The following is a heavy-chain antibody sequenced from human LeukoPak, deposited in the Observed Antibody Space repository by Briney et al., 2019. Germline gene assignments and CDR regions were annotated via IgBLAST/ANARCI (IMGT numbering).Heavy chain of an antibody. CDR3: ARPLVEDAFDI. CDR2: IIGSGGST. V-gene: IGHV3-23*01. CDR1: GFTVSSYA. J-gene: IGHJ3*02. Sequence: GSLRPSCAASGFTVSSYAMSWVRPAPGKGLEGVSAIIGSGGSTYYADSVKGRFTISRDNSKNTLYLQMNSLRAEDTAVYYCARPLVEDAFDIWGQGTMVTVSS. D-gene: IGHD1-26*01.